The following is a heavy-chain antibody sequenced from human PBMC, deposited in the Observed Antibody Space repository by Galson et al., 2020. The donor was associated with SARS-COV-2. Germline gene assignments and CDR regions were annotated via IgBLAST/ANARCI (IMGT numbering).Heavy chain of an antibody. D-gene: IGHD6-13*01. CDR3: ARESSQQLDDAFDI. V-gene: IGHV3-13*04. CDR2: IDTAGDT. CDR1: GFTFSSYD. Sequence: GESLKISCAASGFTFSSYDMHWVRQATGKGLEWVSAIDTAGDTYYSGSVKGRFTISRENAKNSLYLQMNSLRAGDTAVYYCARESSQQLDDAFDIWGQGTMVTVSS. J-gene: IGHJ3*02.